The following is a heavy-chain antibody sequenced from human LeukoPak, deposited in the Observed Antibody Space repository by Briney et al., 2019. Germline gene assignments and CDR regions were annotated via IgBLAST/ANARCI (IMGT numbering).Heavy chain of an antibody. CDR3: AGMGWQQLARGVFEI. J-gene: IGHJ3*02. CDR2: HYHSRIP. D-gene: IGHD6-13*01. V-gene: IGHV4-38-2*02. Sequence: SETLSLTCTVSGYSIRNAHYWGSIRQPPGKGLECIWSHYHSRIPYYTPSLRSGVTISVDTSKNQFSLRLSSVTAADTAVYYCAGMGWQQLARGVFEIWGQGTMGTVSS. CDR1: GYSIRNAHY.